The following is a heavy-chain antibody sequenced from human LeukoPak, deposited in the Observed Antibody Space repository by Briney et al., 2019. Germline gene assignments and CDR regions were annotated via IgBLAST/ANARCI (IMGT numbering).Heavy chain of an antibody. CDR3: ARDMGSSSEIDY. D-gene: IGHD6-6*01. V-gene: IGHV3-23*01. CDR1: GFTFSSYA. J-gene: IGHJ4*02. CDR2: ISGSGGST. Sequence: GGSLRLSCAASGFTFSSYAMSWVRQAPGKGLEWVSAISGSGGSTYYADSVKGRFTISRDNSKNTLYLQMNSLRAEDTAVYYCARDMGSSSEIDYWGQGTLVTVSS.